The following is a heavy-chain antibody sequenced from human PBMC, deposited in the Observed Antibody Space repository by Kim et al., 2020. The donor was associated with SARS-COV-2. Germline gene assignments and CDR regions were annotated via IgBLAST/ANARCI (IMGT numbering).Heavy chain of an antibody. V-gene: IGHV4-4*02. CDR2: ISHSGST. J-gene: IGHJ5*02. CDR3: ARLDSESGGYDWFDP. CDR1: GGSISSGTW. Sequence: SETLSLTCGVSGGSISSGTWWSWVRQPPGKGLEWIGEISHSGSTNYNPSLRSRVTISVDKSKNQFSLSLNSVTAADTAVYYCARLDSESGGYDWFDPWG. D-gene: IGHD5-12*01.